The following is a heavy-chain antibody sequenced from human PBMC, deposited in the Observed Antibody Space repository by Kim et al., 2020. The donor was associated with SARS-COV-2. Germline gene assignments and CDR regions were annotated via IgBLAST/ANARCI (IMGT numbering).Heavy chain of an antibody. CDR2: ISSSSSYI. CDR3: ARDYPYDILTGYYRDDAFDI. V-gene: IGHV3-21*01. J-gene: IGHJ3*02. Sequence: GGSLRLSCAASGFTFSSYSMNWVRQAPGKGLEWVSSISSSSSYIYYADSVKGRFTISRDNAKNSLYLQMNSLRAEDTAVYYCARDYPYDILTGYYRDDAFDIWGQGTMVTVSS. D-gene: IGHD3-9*01. CDR1: GFTFSSYS.